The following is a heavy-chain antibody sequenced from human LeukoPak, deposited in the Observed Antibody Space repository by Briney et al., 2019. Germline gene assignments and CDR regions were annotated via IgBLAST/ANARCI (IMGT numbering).Heavy chain of an antibody. J-gene: IGHJ4*02. D-gene: IGHD3-22*01. V-gene: IGHV4-39*01. CDR1: GGSISSSSYY. Sequence: SETLSLTCTVSGGSISSSSYYWGWIRQPPGKGLEWIGSIYYSGSTYYNPSLKSRVTISVDTSKNLFSLKLSSVTAADTAVYYCARHFYDSSGYYYSDEGVYYFDYWGQGTLVTVSS. CDR3: ARHFYDSSGYYYSDEGVYYFDY. CDR2: IYYSGST.